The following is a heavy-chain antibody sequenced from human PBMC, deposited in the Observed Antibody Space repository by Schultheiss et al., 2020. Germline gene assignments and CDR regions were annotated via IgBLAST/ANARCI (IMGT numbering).Heavy chain of an antibody. D-gene: IGHD1-1*01. Sequence: GGSLRLSCAASGFTFSSYEMNWVRQAPGKGLECVSYISSSGSTIYYADSVKGRFTISRDNAKNSLYLQMNSLRAEETAVYYCARDFFVLPWNADYYYYYGMDVWGQGTTVTVAS. V-gene: IGHV3-48*03. J-gene: IGHJ6*02. CDR2: ISSSGSTI. CDR1: GFTFSSYE. CDR3: ARDFFVLPWNADYYYYYGMDV.